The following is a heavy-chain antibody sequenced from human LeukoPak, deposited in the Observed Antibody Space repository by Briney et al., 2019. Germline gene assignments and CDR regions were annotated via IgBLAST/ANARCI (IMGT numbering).Heavy chain of an antibody. V-gene: IGHV4-4*07. J-gene: IGHJ4*02. D-gene: IGHD7-27*01. CDR3: ATGDHSFDN. CDR1: GASLTIYY. CDR2: YASGTT. Sequence: SETLSLTCSVSGASLTIYYWNWIRQPPRKRLEWIGRYASGTTTHNPSLKSQFSMSIDTSKNPISLKLTSVTAADTAVYYCATGDHSFDNWGQGTLVTVTP.